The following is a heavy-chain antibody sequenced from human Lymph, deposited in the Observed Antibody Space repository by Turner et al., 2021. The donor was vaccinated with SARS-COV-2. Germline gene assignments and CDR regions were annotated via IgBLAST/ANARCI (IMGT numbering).Heavy chain of an antibody. CDR2: IDYSGSN. CDR3: ARLVRRAEYYFDY. V-gene: IGHV4-39*01. D-gene: IGHD3-10*01. CDR1: GGSISSSSHY. Sequence: QLQLQESGPGLVKPSETLSPTCTVSGGSISSSSHYWGWIRQPPGRGLEWIGHIDYSGSNYYNPSLKIGVTISVDTSKNQFSLKLSSVTAADTAVYYCARLVRRAEYYFDYWGQGTLFTVSS. J-gene: IGHJ4*02.